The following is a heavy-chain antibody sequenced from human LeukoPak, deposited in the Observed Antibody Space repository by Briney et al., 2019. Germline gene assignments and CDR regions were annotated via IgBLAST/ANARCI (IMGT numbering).Heavy chain of an antibody. CDR3: AKPVGVMAYFDY. D-gene: IGHD3-10*01. Sequence: PGGSLRLSCAASGFTFSSYGMHWVRQAPGKGLEWVAVISYDGSNKYYADSVKGRFTISRDNSKNTLYLQVNSLRAEDTAVYYCAKPVGVMAYFDYWGQGTLVTVSS. CDR1: GFTFSSYG. CDR2: ISYDGSNK. J-gene: IGHJ4*02. V-gene: IGHV3-30*18.